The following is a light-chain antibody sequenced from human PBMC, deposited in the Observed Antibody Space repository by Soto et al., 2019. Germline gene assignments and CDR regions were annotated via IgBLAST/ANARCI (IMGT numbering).Light chain of an antibody. V-gene: IGKV3-15*01. J-gene: IGKJ1*01. CDR1: QSVSGN. CDR3: QQFNSWPRT. Sequence: IVMTQSPATVSGSPGARVTLSCRASQSVSGNVAWYHQKPGQPPRLLVYGASTTATDIPARFFGSGSETDFTLTITRLQSEDFGIYYCQQFNSWPRTFGQGTKVEIK. CDR2: GAS.